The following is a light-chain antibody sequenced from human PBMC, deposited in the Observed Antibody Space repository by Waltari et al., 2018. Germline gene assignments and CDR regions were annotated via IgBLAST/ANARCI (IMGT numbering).Light chain of an antibody. Sequence: QSVLTQPPSASGTPGQRAIISCSGISSNIGVNTVNWYQHVPGTDPKLLIYSVTQRSSGSPDRFTGSKSGTSASLAISGLQSDDEADYYCSAWDDTLSGVTFGGGTKLTVL. CDR3: SAWDDTLSGVT. J-gene: IGLJ2*01. V-gene: IGLV1-44*01. CDR2: SVT. CDR1: SSNIGVNT.